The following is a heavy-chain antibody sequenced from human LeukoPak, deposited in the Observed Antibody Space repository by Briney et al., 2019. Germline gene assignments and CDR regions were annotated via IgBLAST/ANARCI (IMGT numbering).Heavy chain of an antibody. CDR1: GGTFSSYA. V-gene: IGHV1-69*13. CDR2: IIPIFGTA. D-gene: IGHD3-22*01. CDR3: ARSRYYYDSSGRSFDY. J-gene: IGHJ4*02. Sequence: SVKVSCKASGGTFSSYAISWVRQAPGQGLEWMGGIIPIFGTANYAQKFQGRVTITADESTSTAYMELSSLGSEDTAVYYCARSRYYYDSSGRSFDYWGQGTLVTVSS.